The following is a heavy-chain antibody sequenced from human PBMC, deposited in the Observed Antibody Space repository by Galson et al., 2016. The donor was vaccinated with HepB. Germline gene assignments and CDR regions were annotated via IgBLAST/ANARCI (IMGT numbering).Heavy chain of an antibody. J-gene: IGHJ4*02. D-gene: IGHD6-13*01. CDR2: IWYDGSNK. CDR3: ARESSIAAAGVLDY. CDR1: GFTFSSYG. Sequence: SLRLSCAASGFTFSSYGMHWVRQAPGKGLEWVVVIWYDGSNKYYADSVKGRFTISRDNSKNTLYLQMNSLRAEDTAVYYCARESSIAAAGVLDYWGQGTLVTVSS. V-gene: IGHV3-33*01.